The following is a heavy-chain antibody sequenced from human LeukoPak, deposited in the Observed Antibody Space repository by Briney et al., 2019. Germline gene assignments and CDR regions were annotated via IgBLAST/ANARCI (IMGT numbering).Heavy chain of an antibody. CDR2: INPNSGST. D-gene: IGHD3-10*01. Sequence: GASVKVSCKASGYTFTGFYMYWVRQAPGQGLEWMGWINPNSGSTNYAQKFQGRVTMTMDTPISTGYMELNALGPDDTAVYYCARAPMVRGVILPGDYWGQGTLVTVS. J-gene: IGHJ4*02. V-gene: IGHV1-2*02. CDR3: ARAPMVRGVILPGDY. CDR1: GYTFTGFY.